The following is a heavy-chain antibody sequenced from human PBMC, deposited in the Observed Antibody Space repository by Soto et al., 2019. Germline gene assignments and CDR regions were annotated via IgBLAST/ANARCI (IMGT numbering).Heavy chain of an antibody. D-gene: IGHD3-10*01. CDR1: GGSISSYY. V-gene: IGHV4-59*01. CDR3: ARGGALLWFGDYYYYMDV. J-gene: IGHJ6*03. Sequence: SETLSLTCTVSGGSISSYYWSWIRQPPGKGLEWIGYIYYSGSTNYNPSLKSRVTISVDTSKNQFSLKLSSVTAADTAVYYCARGGALLWFGDYYYYMDVWGKGTTVTVSS. CDR2: IYYSGST.